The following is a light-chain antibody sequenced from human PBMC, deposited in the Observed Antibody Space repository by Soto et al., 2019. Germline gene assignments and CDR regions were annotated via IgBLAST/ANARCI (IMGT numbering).Light chain of an antibody. J-gene: IGLJ2*01. V-gene: IGLV1-40*01. Sequence: QSVLTQPPSLSGTPGQRVSISCTGSRSNIGGGYDVHWYLQLPGTAPKLLINGKDNRPSGVPDRYSVYRSGTSASLAITGIQAADEAVYYCQCYDNSIGANVLLGGGTKVTVL. CDR1: RSNIGGGYD. CDR2: GKD. CDR3: QCYDNSIGANVL.